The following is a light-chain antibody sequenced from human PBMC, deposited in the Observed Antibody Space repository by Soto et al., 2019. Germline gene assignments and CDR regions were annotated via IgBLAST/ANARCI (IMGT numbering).Light chain of an antibody. CDR1: QSISSY. Sequence: DIQMTQSPSSLSASVGDRVTITCRASQSISSYLNRYQQKPGKAPKLLIYAASSLQSGVPSRFSGSGSGTDFTLTISSLQPEDFATYYCQQGYSTRYTFGQGTKLEIK. V-gene: IGKV1-39*01. CDR2: AAS. J-gene: IGKJ2*01. CDR3: QQGYSTRYT.